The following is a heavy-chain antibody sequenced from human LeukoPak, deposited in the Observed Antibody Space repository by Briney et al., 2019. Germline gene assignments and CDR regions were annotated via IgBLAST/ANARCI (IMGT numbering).Heavy chain of an antibody. D-gene: IGHD6-13*01. Sequence: ASVKVSCKASGYTFTSYDINWLRQAPGQGLEWMGWMNPNSGNTDYAQKFQGRVTMTRNTSISTAYMELSSLRSEDTAVYYCARGHVIAAAVSWGQGTLVTVPS. J-gene: IGHJ4*02. CDR1: GYTFTSYD. V-gene: IGHV1-8*01. CDR3: ARGHVIAAAVS. CDR2: MNPNSGNT.